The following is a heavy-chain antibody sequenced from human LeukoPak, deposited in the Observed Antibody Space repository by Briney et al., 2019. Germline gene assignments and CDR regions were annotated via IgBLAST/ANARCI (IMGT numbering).Heavy chain of an antibody. D-gene: IGHD2-21*02. CDR1: GFTVSINY. CDR2: INGDGRNT. J-gene: IGHJ4*02. Sequence: SGGSLRLSCAASGFTVSINYMSWVRHAPGKGLVWVSRINGDGRNTTYADSVKGRFTISRDNAKNTLYLQMNSLRGEDTAVYYCERQSSRVTAYGFDYWGQGKLVTVSS. CDR3: ERQSSRVTAYGFDY. V-gene: IGHV3-74*01.